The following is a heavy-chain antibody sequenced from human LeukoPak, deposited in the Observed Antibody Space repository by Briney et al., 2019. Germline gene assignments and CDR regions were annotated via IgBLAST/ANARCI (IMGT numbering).Heavy chain of an antibody. V-gene: IGHV4-39*01. CDR2: IYYSGST. Sequence: SETLSLTCTVSGGSISSSSYYWGWIRQPPGKGLEWIGSIYYSGSTYYNPSLKSRVTISVDTSKNQFSLKLSSVTAADTAVYYCARHVGPNSWPSYYYYYGMDVWGQGTTVTVSS. CDR3: ARHVGPNSWPSYYYYYGMDV. CDR1: GGSISSSSYY. J-gene: IGHJ6*02. D-gene: IGHD6-13*01.